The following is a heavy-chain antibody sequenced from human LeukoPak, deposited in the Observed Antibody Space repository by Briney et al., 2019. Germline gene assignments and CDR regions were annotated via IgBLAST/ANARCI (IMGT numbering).Heavy chain of an antibody. Sequence: PSETLSLTCAVSGGSISSGGYSWSWIRQPPGKGLEWIGYIYHSGSTYYNPSLKSRVTISVDRSKNQFSLKLSSVTAADTAVYYCARANYYYDSSGYSTYYFDYWGQGTLVTVSS. CDR3: ARANYYYDSSGYSTYYFDY. D-gene: IGHD3-22*01. CDR2: IYHSGST. V-gene: IGHV4-30-2*01. J-gene: IGHJ4*02. CDR1: GGSISSGGYS.